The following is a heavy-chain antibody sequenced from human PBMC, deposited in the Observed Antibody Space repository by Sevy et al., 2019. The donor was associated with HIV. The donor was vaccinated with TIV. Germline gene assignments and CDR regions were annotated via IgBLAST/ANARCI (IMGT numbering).Heavy chain of an antibody. CDR2: ISGSGGST. D-gene: IGHD6-13*01. V-gene: IGHV3-23*01. CDR3: ACGIAAAGTVWFDP. CDR1: GFTFSSYA. J-gene: IGHJ5*02. Sequence: GGSVRLSCAASGFTFSSYAMSWVRQATGKGLEWVSAISGSGGSTYYADTVKGGFTISRDNSKNTLYLQMNSLRADDTAVYYCACGIAAAGTVWFDPWGQGTLVTVSS.